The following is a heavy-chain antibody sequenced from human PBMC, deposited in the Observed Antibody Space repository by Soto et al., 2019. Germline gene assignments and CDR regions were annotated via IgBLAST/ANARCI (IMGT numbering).Heavy chain of an antibody. CDR1: GYTFASYG. CDR3: ARYIVATIAQGFDP. J-gene: IGHJ5*02. D-gene: IGHD5-12*01. CDR2: ISAYNGNT. V-gene: IGHV1-18*01. Sequence: ASVKVSWKDSGYTFASYGRRWLQQAPGQGLEWMGWISAYNGNTNYAQKLQGRVTMTTDTSTSTAYMELRSLRSDDTAVYFCARYIVATIAQGFDPWGQGPPITVSS.